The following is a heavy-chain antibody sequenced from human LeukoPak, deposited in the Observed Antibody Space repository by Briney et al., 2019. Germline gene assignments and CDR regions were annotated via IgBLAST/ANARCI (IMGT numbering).Heavy chain of an antibody. D-gene: IGHD6-6*01. Sequence: GGSLRLSCAASGFTFSSYGMHWVRQAPGKGLEWVAVIWYDGSNKYHADSVKGRLTISRDNSRTTLYLHMNSLRVEDTAVYYCARDGSSSLRGYYYGLDVWGQGTTVTVSS. V-gene: IGHV3-33*01. CDR3: ARDGSSSLRGYYYGLDV. CDR2: IWYDGSNK. CDR1: GFTFSSYG. J-gene: IGHJ6*02.